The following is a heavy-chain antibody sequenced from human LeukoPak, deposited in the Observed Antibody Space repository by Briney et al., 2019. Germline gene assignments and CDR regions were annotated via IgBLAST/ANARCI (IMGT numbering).Heavy chain of an antibody. J-gene: IGHJ4*02. CDR3: ASVTLRYCSGGSCYPDY. CDR1: GFTFSSYS. CDR2: ISSSSSYI. V-gene: IGHV3-21*01. D-gene: IGHD2-15*01. Sequence: GGSLRLSCAASGFTFSSYSMNWVRQAPGKGLEWVSSISSSSSYIYYADSVKGRFTISKDNANNSLYLQMNSLRAEDTAVYYCASVTLRYCSGGSCYPDYWGQGTLVTVSS.